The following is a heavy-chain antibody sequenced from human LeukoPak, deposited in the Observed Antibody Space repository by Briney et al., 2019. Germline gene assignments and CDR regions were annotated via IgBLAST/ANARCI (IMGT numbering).Heavy chain of an antibody. CDR1: GDSISTYY. Sequence: PSETLSLTCSFSGDSISTYYWSWIQQSPGKGLEWIGHIYSSGNTDYNSSLKSRVTISVDTTKHQFSLRLSYVSARDTAVYYCARLRWQLVGPYFDYWGQGILVTVSS. J-gene: IGHJ4*02. D-gene: IGHD1-26*01. CDR3: ARLRWQLVGPYFDY. CDR2: IYSSGNT. V-gene: IGHV4-59*12.